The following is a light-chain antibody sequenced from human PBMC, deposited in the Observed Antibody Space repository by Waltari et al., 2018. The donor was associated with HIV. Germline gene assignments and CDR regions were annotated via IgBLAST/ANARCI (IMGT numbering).Light chain of an antibody. J-gene: IGLJ2*01. Sequence: SYELTQPPSVSVSPGQTASITCSGDKLGDKYACWYQQKSGQSPVLVIYQDAKRPSGIPVRFSGSNSGNTATLTISGTQAMDEADYYCQAWDSSTVVFGGGTKLTVL. CDR1: KLGDKY. CDR3: QAWDSSTVV. V-gene: IGLV3-1*01. CDR2: QDA.